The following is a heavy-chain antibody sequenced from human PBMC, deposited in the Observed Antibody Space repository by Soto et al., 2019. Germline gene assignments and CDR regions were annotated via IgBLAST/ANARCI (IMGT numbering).Heavy chain of an antibody. CDR2: ISSSSSYI. J-gene: IGHJ3*02. CDR1: GFTFSSYS. CDR3: ARDRYYDFWSVPNDAFDI. V-gene: IGHV3-21*01. Sequence: EGSLGLSCAASGFTFSSYSMNWVRQAPGKGLEWVSSISSSSSYIYYADSVKGRFTISRDNAKNSLYLQMNSLRAEDTAVYYCARDRYYDFWSVPNDAFDIWGQGTMVTVSS. D-gene: IGHD3-3*01.